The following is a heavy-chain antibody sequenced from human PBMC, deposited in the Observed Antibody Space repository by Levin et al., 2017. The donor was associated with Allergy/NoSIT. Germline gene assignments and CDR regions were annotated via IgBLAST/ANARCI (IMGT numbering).Heavy chain of an antibody. V-gene: IGHV1-2*02. D-gene: IGHD1-7*01. J-gene: IGHJ6*02. CDR3: ARVELSVHYGMDV. CDR2: INPNSAGT. Sequence: AASVKVSCKASGYTFTGYYMHWVRQAPGQGLEWMGWINPNSAGTKYAQKFQGRVTMTRDTSISTAYMEVSRLRSDDTAVYYCARVELSVHYGMDVWGQGTTVTVSS. CDR1: GYTFTGYY.